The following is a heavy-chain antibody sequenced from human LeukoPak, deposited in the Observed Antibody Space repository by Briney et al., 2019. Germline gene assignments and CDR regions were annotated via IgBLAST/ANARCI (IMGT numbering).Heavy chain of an antibody. V-gene: IGHV4-61*02. CDR2: IYTSGST. CDR1: GGSISTGSYC. D-gene: IGHD3-22*01. J-gene: IGHJ4*02. Sequence: PSETLSLTCTVSGGSISTGSYCWSWIRQPAGKGLEWIGRIYTSGSTNYNPSLRSRVTMSVDTSKNQFSLKLSSVTAANTAVYYCARSLYYYDTSFDYWGQGTLVTVSS. CDR3: ARSLYYYDTSFDY.